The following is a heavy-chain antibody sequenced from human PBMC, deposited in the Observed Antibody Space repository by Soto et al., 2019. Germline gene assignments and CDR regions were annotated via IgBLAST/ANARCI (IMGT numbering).Heavy chain of an antibody. D-gene: IGHD3-22*01. Sequence: SETLSLTCTVSGGSISSHYWSWIRQPPGKGLEWIGYIYSSGSTTYNPSLKSRVTISVDTPKNQFSLKLTSLTAADTAVYYCATARRNYYDSSGYSCPFDYWGQGTLVTSPQ. J-gene: IGHJ4*02. CDR3: ATARRNYYDSSGYSCPFDY. CDR2: IYSSGST. V-gene: IGHV4-59*11. CDR1: GGSISSHY.